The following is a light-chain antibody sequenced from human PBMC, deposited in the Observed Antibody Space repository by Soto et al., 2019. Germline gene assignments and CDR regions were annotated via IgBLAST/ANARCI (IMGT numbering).Light chain of an antibody. V-gene: IGLV2-8*01. J-gene: IGLJ2*01. CDR2: EVS. CDR3: SSFAGSNVV. CDR1: SSDVGGYNY. Sequence: QSVLTQPPSASGSPGQSVTISCTGTSSDVGGYNYVSWYQQHPGKAPKLMISEVSKRPSGVPDRFSGSKSGNTASLTVSGLQAEDEADYYCSSFAGSNVVFGGWTKVTVL.